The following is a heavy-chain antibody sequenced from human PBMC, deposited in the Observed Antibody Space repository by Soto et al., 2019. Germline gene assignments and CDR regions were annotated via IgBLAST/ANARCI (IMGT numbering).Heavy chain of an antibody. CDR2: INDRRST. V-gene: IGHV4-34*01. J-gene: IGHJ4*02. Sequence: SETLSLTCAVSGGPSSDYYWGWIRQPPGKGLEWIGEINDRRSTNYNPSLKSRVTISIDTSKKQFSLKLNSVTAADTAVYYCASHEGLRFLECWGQGTLVTVSS. CDR1: GGPSSDYY. D-gene: IGHD3-3*01. CDR3: ASHEGLRFLEC.